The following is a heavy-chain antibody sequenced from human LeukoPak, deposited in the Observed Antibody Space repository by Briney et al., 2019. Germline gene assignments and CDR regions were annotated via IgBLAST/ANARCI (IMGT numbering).Heavy chain of an antibody. CDR3: ARGDDSSGYYSGYFDY. CDR2: INSDGSST. D-gene: IGHD3-22*01. J-gene: IGHJ4*02. CDR1: GFTFSSYW. Sequence: GGSLRLSCAASGFTFSSYWMHWVRQAPGKGLVWVSRINSDGSSTNYADSVKGRFTISRDNTKNTLYLQMNSLRAEGTAVYYCARGDDSSGYYSGYFDYWGQGTLVTVSS. V-gene: IGHV3-74*01.